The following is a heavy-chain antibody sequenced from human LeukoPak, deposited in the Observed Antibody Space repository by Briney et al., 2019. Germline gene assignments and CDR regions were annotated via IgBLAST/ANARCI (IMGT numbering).Heavy chain of an antibody. CDR1: GGSFSGYY. CDR2: INHSGST. J-gene: IGHJ2*01. Sequence: PSETLSLTCAVYGGSFSGYYWSWIRQPPGKGLEWIGEINHSGSTNYNPSLKSRVTISVDTSKNQFSLKLSSVTAADTAVYYCARGPQRAVAGRAWYFDLWGRGTLVTVSS. D-gene: IGHD6-19*01. CDR3: ARGPQRAVAGRAWYFDL. V-gene: IGHV4-34*01.